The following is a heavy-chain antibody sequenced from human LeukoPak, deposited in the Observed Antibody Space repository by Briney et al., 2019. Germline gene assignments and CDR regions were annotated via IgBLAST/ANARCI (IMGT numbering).Heavy chain of an antibody. CDR3: AKGRHSIRYSSIDY. CDR1: GFTFSSYA. J-gene: IGHJ4*02. D-gene: IGHD2-21*01. V-gene: IGHV3-23*01. Sequence: PGGSLRLSCAASGFTFSSYAMYWVRQAPGKGLEWVSAICGSGGSTYYADSVKGRFTISRDNSKNTLYLQMNSLRAEDTAVYYCAKGRHSIRYSSIDYWGQGTLLTVSS. CDR2: ICGSGGST.